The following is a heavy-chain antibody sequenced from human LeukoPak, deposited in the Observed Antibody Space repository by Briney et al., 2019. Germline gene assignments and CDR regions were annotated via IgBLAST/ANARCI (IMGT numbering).Heavy chain of an antibody. V-gene: IGHV3-11*04. CDR3: ATVTYGRLDY. CDR1: GFTFSDYY. CDR2: ISSSGRTI. J-gene: IGHJ4*02. D-gene: IGHD3-10*01. Sequence: GGSLRPSCAPSGFTFSDYYMSWVRQAPGKGLEWVSYISSSGRTIYYADSVKGRFTISRDNAKNTLYLQMNSLRVEDRAVYYCATVTYGRLDYWGQGTLVTVSS.